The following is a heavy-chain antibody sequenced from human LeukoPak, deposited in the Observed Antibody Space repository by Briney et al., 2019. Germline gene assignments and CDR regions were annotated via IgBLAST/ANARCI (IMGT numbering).Heavy chain of an antibody. Sequence: PGGSLRLSCTASGFILSDSGCVWVRQAPGKGLEWVVFLRYGGRSKYYLDAGKGRFTISRDNSKNTVYLQMDSLRPEDTAVYYCAIGVNYAFDDWGQGTLVTVSS. J-gene: IGHJ4*02. CDR2: LRYGGRSK. CDR3: AIGVNYAFDD. D-gene: IGHD1-7*01. V-gene: IGHV3-30*02. CDR1: GFILSDSG.